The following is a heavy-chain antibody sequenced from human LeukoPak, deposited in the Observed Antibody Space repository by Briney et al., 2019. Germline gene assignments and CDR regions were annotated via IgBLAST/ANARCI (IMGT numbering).Heavy chain of an antibody. Sequence: PGGSLRLSCATSGFTFSNYAMSWVRQAPGKGLEWVSTISGSGSTTYYADSVKGRFTISRDNSENTLYLQMYSLRAEDTAVYYCASHFDSSGSYYFDYWGQGTLVTVSS. CDR1: GFTFSNYA. D-gene: IGHD3-22*01. CDR2: ISGSGSTT. J-gene: IGHJ4*02. CDR3: ASHFDSSGSYYFDY. V-gene: IGHV3-23*01.